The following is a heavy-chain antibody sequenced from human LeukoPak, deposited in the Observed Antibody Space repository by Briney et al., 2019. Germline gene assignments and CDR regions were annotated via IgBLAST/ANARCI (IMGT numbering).Heavy chain of an antibody. J-gene: IGHJ4*02. CDR2: IHHDGSNK. Sequence: GGSLRLSCAASGFTFSSYGMHWVRQAPGKGLDWVAFIHHDGSNKYYADSVRGRFTISRDNSKNTLYLQMNSLRAEDTAVYYCAKDRHPFSGSYYFDYWGQGTLVTVSS. CDR1: GFTFSSYG. CDR3: AKDRHPFSGSYYFDY. V-gene: IGHV3-30*02. D-gene: IGHD1-26*01.